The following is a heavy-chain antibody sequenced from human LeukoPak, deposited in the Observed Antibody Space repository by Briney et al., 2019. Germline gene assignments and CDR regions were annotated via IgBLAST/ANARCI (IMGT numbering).Heavy chain of an antibody. V-gene: IGHV4-59*01. Sequence: SETLSLTCTVSGGSISSYYWSWIRQPPGKGLEWIGYIYYSGSTNYNPSLKSRVTISEDTFKNQYSLKLSSVTAADTAAYYCARDRSYSGYDSDAFDIWGQGTMVTVSS. CDR1: GGSISSYY. CDR2: IYYSGST. CDR3: ARDRSYSGYDSDAFDI. D-gene: IGHD5-12*01. J-gene: IGHJ3*02.